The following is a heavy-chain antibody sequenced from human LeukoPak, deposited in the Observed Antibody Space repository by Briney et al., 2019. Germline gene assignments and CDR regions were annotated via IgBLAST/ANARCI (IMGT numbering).Heavy chain of an antibody. Sequence: PSETLSLTCAVYGGSFSGYYWSWIRQPPGKGLEWIGEINHSGSTNYNPSLKSRVTISVDTSKNQFSLKLSSVTAADTAVYYCARGSSRGVLSLTMIVVVTIHPNAFDIWGQGTMVTVSS. CDR1: GGSFSGYY. CDR2: INHSGST. CDR3: ARGSSRGVLSLTMIVVVTIHPNAFDI. V-gene: IGHV4-34*01. D-gene: IGHD3-22*01. J-gene: IGHJ3*02.